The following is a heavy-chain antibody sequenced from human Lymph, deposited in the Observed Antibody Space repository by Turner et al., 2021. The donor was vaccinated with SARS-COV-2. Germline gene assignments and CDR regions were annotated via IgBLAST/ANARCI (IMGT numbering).Heavy chain of an antibody. J-gene: IGHJ5*02. Sequence: QLLLQQSGPGLVKPSETLSLTCAAAGGSISSRSYYWCWRRHPPGKRLGWIGSNHYGGNIYYTPSHKRRITISVATTNNQFPQQLSSAAAAATAMYYCAIRFLEYFHPTGFDPWGQGTLVTVSS. D-gene: IGHD3-3*01. CDR2: NHYGGNI. CDR3: AIRFLEYFHPTGFDP. CDR1: GGSISSRSYY. V-gene: IGHV4-39*01.